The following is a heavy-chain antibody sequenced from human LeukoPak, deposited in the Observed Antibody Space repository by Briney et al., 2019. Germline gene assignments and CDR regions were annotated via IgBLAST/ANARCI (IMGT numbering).Heavy chain of an antibody. Sequence: SVKVSCKASGGTFSSYAISWVRQAPGQGLEWMGGIIPIFGTANYAQKFQGRVTITADESTSTAYMELSSLRSEDTAVYCCTTTERHFYDYWGQGTLVTVSS. D-gene: IGHD4-17*01. CDR1: GGTFSSYA. CDR2: IIPIFGTA. CDR3: TTTERHFYDY. J-gene: IGHJ4*02. V-gene: IGHV1-69*13.